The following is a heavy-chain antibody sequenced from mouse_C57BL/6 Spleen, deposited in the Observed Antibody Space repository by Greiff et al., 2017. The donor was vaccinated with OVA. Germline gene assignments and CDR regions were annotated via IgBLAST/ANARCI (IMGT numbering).Heavy chain of an antibody. D-gene: IGHD1-1*01. CDR1: GYTFTSYW. J-gene: IGHJ2*01. CDR3: ARCITTLVDYLDY. Sequence: QVQLQQPGAELVKPGASVKLSCKASGYTFTSYWMHWVKQRPGQGLEWIGMIHPNSGSTNYNEKFKSKATLTLDKSSSTAYMQRSILTSEDSAVYDCARCITTLVDYLDYWGQGTTLTVSS. V-gene: IGHV1-64*01. CDR2: IHPNSGST.